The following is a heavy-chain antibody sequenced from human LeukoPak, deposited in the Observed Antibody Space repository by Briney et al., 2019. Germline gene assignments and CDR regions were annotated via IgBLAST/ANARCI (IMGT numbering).Heavy chain of an antibody. J-gene: IGHJ3*02. CDR3: ARLWADTAMTDAFDI. Sequence: SSETLSLTCAVYGGSFSSYYWSWIRQPPGKGLEWIGYIYYSGSTNYNPSLKSRVTISVDTSKNQFSLKLSSVTAADTAVYYCARLWADTAMTDAFDIWGQGTMVTVSS. D-gene: IGHD5-18*01. V-gene: IGHV4-59*08. CDR1: GGSFSSYY. CDR2: IYYSGST.